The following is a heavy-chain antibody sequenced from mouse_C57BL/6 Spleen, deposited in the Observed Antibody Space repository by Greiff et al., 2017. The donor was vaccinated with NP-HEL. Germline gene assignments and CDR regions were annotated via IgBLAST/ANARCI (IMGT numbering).Heavy chain of an antibody. D-gene: IGHD1-1*01. CDR3: ARGFITTVFDY. V-gene: IGHV1-80*01. J-gene: IGHJ2*01. Sequence: QVQLQQSGAELVKPGASVKISCKASGYAFSSYWMNWVKQRPGKGLEWIGQIYPGDGDTNYNGKFKGKATLTAAKSSSTAYMQLSSLTSEDSAVYFCARGFITTVFDYWGQGTTLTVSS. CDR1: GYAFSSYW. CDR2: IYPGDGDT.